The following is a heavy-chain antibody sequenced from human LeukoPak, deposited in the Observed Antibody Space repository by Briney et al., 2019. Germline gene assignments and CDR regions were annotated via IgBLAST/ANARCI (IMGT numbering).Heavy chain of an antibody. CDR2: ISGSGDST. J-gene: IGHJ6*02. D-gene: IGHD3-3*01. CDR3: AKATKTYYDFWSGYPTPYYGMDV. V-gene: IGHV3-23*01. CDR1: GFTFSSYA. Sequence: GGSLRLSCAASGFTFSSYAMSWVRQAPGKGLEWVSAISGSGDSTYYADSVKGRFTISRDNSKNTLYLQMNSLRAEDTAVYYCAKATKTYYDFWSGYPTPYYGMDVWGQGTTVTVSS.